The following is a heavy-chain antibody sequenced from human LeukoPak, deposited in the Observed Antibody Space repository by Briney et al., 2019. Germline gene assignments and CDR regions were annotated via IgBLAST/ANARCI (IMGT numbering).Heavy chain of an antibody. D-gene: IGHD5-24*01. CDR3: AKVYRWLPQTGHFDY. J-gene: IGHJ4*02. Sequence: PGGSLRLSCAASGFTFSSYAMSWVRQAPGKGLEWVSAISGSGGSTYYADSVKGRFTISRDNSKNTLYLQMNSLRAEDTAVYYCAKVYRWLPQTGHFDYWGQGTLVTVSS. CDR1: GFTFSSYA. CDR2: ISGSGGST. V-gene: IGHV3-23*01.